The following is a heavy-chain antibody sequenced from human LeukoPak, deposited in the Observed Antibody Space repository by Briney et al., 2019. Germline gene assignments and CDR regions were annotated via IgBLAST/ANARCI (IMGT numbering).Heavy chain of an antibody. CDR1: GGTFSSYA. D-gene: IGHD5-24*01. J-gene: IGHJ4*02. Sequence: SVKVSCKASGGTFSSYAISWVRQAPGQGLEWMGGIIPIFGTANYAQKFQGRVTITADESTSTAYMELSSLRSEDTAVYYCARSAGEMATIGYYFDYWGQGTLVTVSS. CDR3: ARSAGEMATIGYYFDY. V-gene: IGHV1-69*13. CDR2: IIPIFGTA.